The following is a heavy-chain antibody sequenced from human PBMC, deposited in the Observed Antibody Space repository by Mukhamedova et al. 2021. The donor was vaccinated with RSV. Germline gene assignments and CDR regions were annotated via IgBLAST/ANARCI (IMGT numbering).Heavy chain of an antibody. CDR2: IYPDDADT. D-gene: IGHD2-2*02. J-gene: IGHJ3*01. Sequence: GKGLEWMGIIYPDDADTRYSPSFQGQVTISADKSNGTAYLQWSSLKASDTAMYYCVRQPGAIVHDVFDVWGQGTRVTVSS. V-gene: IGHV5-51*01. CDR3: VRQPGAIVHDVFDV.